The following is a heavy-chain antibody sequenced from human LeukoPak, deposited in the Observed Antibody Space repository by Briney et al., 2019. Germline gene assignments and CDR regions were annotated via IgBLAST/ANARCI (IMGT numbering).Heavy chain of an antibody. J-gene: IGHJ4*02. Sequence: GGSLRLSCAASGFTFSSYLMSWVRQAPGKGLEWVANIKPDGSEKYYVDSVKGRFTISRDNAKNSLYLQMNSLRAEDTAVYYCARGYSYGDYWGQGTLVTVSS. CDR3: ARGYSYGDY. V-gene: IGHV3-7*03. CDR1: GFTFSSYL. D-gene: IGHD5-18*01. CDR2: IKPDGSEK.